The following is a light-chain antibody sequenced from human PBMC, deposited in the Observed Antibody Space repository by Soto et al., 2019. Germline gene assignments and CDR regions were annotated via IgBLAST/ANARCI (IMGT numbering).Light chain of an antibody. CDR2: DGN. CDR3: CSSAGNSTFWV. CDR1: SSDVGSYNL. Sequence: QSALTQPASVSGSPGQSITISCTGTSSDVGSYNLVSWYQQHPGNAPKLMIYDGNKRPSGVSNRFSGSKSGNTASLTISGLQAEDEADYYCCSSAGNSTFWVFGGRTKLTVL. V-gene: IGLV2-23*03. J-gene: IGLJ3*02.